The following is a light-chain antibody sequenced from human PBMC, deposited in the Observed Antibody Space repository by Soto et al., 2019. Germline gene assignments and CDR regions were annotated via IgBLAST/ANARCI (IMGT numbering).Light chain of an antibody. Sequence: QSALTQPPSVSGSPGQSVTISCTGSSSDVGFYNTVSWYQQAPGTVPKLMIFEVSNRPSGVPDRFSGSKSGNTASLTISGLQAEDAADYYCSSYTNSNTYVFGTGTKLTVL. J-gene: IGLJ1*01. V-gene: IGLV2-18*02. CDR3: SSYTNSNTYV. CDR2: EVS. CDR1: SSDVGFYNT.